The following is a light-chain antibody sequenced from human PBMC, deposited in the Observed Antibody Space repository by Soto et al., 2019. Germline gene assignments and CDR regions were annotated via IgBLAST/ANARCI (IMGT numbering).Light chain of an antibody. J-gene: IGKJ4*01. V-gene: IGKV3-20*01. CDR2: DSS. CDR1: QTINNY. Sequence: EIVLTQSPGTLSLSPGERATLSCRASQTINNYVAWYQQKPGQAPRVLIYDSSIRATGVPDRFSGSGSGTDFTLTISRLEPEDFAVYYCQQYVDSPETFDGGTKVEIK. CDR3: QQYVDSPET.